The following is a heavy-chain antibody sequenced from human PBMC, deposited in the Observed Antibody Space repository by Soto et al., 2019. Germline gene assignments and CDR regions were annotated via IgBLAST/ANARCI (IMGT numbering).Heavy chain of an antibody. J-gene: IGHJ4*02. CDR2: INQDGSEK. CDR1: GFTFSSYW. V-gene: IGHV3-7*03. Sequence: PGGSLRLSCAASGFTFSSYWISWVRQAPGKGLEWVARINQDGSEKYYVDSVKGRFTISRDNAKNSLYLQMNSLRAEDTAVYYCARDYPGGSYYDYWGQGTLVTVSS. D-gene: IGHD1-26*01. CDR3: ARDYPGGSYYDY.